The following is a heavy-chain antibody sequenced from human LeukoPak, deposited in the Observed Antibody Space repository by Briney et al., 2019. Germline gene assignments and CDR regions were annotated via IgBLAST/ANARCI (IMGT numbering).Heavy chain of an antibody. CDR3: ARDRGKSIAVAADY. J-gene: IGHJ4*02. V-gene: IGHV3-74*01. CDR1: GFTFSSYW. Sequence: GGSLRLSCAASGFTFSSYWMHWVRQAPGKGLVWVSRINSDGSSTSYADSVKGRFTISRDNAKNSLYLQMNSLRAEDTAVYYCARDRGKSIAVAADYWGQGTLVTVSS. CDR2: INSDGSST. D-gene: IGHD6-19*01.